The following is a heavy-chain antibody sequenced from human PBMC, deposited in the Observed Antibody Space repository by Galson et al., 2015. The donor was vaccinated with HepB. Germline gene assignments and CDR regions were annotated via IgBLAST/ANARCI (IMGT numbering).Heavy chain of an antibody. Sequence: SCKASGYTFISYYMHWVRQAPGQGLEWMGIINPSGVSISYAQRFQGRVTMTRDTSTTTVYLELGSLRSEDTAVYYCARGSPDGDYVPWIGYWGQGTLVTVSS. CDR3: ARGSPDGDYVPWIGY. CDR2: INPSGVSI. V-gene: IGHV1-46*01. J-gene: IGHJ4*02. D-gene: IGHD4-17*01. CDR1: GYTFISYY.